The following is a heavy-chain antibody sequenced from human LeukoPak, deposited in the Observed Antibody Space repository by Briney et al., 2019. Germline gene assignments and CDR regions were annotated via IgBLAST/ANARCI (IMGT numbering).Heavy chain of an antibody. CDR2: ISWNSGSM. J-gene: IGHJ4*02. Sequence: GGSLRLSCAASGFTFDDFAMHWVRQAPGKGLEWVSGISWNSGSMDYGDSVKGRFSISRDNARNILYLQMNSLRPEDTALYYCAKDIFSPDLAHSYGYDWGQGTLVSVSS. D-gene: IGHD5-18*01. CDR1: GFTFDDFA. CDR3: AKDIFSPDLAHSYGYD. V-gene: IGHV3-9*01.